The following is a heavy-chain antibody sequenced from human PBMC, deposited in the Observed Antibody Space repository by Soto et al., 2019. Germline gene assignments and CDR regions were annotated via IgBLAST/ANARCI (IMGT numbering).Heavy chain of an antibody. Sequence: QVPLQESGPGLMKPSQTLSLTCPVSGGSISVTSYFWSWVRQPPGKGLEWIGHIYFTGSTYFNPSLKSRVSMSVDTSRNQFSLKLSSMTAADTAIYYCARSSRSSPDEYYFDSWGQGTLVTVSS. CDR3: ARSSRSSPDEYYFDS. J-gene: IGHJ4*02. CDR1: GGSISVTSYF. V-gene: IGHV4-30-4*01. CDR2: IYFTGST. D-gene: IGHD1-26*01.